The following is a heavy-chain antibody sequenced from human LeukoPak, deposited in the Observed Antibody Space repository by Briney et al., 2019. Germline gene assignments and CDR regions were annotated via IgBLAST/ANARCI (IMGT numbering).Heavy chain of an antibody. J-gene: IGHJ4*02. CDR3: ARELPGPFDY. D-gene: IGHD1-14*01. V-gene: IGHV3-48*03. Sequence: PGGSLRLSCAASGFTFSSYKMNWVRQAPGKGLEWVSYISVSGSSIYYADSVKGRFTISRDNAKNSLYLQMNSLRAEDTAVYYCARELPGPFDYWGQGTLVTVSS. CDR2: ISVSGSSI. CDR1: GFTFSSYK.